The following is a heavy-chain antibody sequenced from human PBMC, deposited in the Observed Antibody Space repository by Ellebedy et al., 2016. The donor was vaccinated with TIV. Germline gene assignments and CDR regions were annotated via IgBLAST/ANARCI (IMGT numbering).Heavy chain of an antibody. CDR3: ARHGGYSFSPLNY. D-gene: IGHD2-2*02. CDR2: IYPYDSDT. Sequence: GESLKISCRASGYSFSSYWIGWVRQMPGKGLECVGIIYPYDSDTRYSPSFQGQVTISADKSIRTAYLQWSSLKASDTAMYYCARHGGYSFSPLNYWGQGTLVTVSS. CDR1: GYSFSSYW. J-gene: IGHJ4*02. V-gene: IGHV5-51*01.